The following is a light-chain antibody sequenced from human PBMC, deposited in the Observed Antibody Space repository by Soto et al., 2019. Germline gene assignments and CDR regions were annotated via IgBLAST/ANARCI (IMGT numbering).Light chain of an antibody. J-gene: IGLJ2*01. CDR1: RSNIGAGYD. Sequence: QSVLTQPPSLSGAPGQRVTISCTGSRSNIGAGYDVHWYQHLPGTSPKVLIFDNSNRTSGVPDRFSGSKSGTSASLAITGLQAEDEAVYDCHSYDVSLRGPAFGGGTKLTVL. CDR3: HSYDVSLRGPA. V-gene: IGLV1-40*01. CDR2: DNS.